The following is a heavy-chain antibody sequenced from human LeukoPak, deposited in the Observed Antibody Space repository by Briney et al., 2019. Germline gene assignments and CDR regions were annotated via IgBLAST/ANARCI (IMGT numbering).Heavy chain of an antibody. V-gene: IGHV4-34*01. CDR3: ARAHRSIAARPFYFQH. J-gene: IGHJ1*01. D-gene: IGHD6-6*01. CDR1: GGSFSGYY. Sequence: SETLSLTCAVYGGSFSGYYWSWIRQPPGKGLEWIGEINHSGSTNYNPSLKSRVTISVDTSKYQFSLKLSSVTAADTAVYYCARAHRSIAARPFYFQHWGQGTLVTVSS. CDR2: INHSGST.